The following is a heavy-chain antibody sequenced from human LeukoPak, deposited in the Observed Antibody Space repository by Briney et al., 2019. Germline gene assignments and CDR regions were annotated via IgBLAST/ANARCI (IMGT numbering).Heavy chain of an antibody. CDR2: IIPIFGTA. D-gene: IGHD5-18*01. V-gene: IGHV1-69*06. Sequence: VASVKVSCKASGGTFSSYAISWVRQAPGQGLEWMGGIIPIFGTANYAQKFQGRVTITADKSTSTAYMELSSLRSEDTAVYYCARDVGYSYGPDDAFDIWGQGTMVTVSS. CDR1: GGTFSSYA. CDR3: ARDVGYSYGPDDAFDI. J-gene: IGHJ3*02.